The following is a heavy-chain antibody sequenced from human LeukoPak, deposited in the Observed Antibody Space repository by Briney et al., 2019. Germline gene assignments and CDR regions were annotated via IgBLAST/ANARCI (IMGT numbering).Heavy chain of an antibody. V-gene: IGHV5-51*01. Sequence: MPGESLKISCKGSGYSFTSYWIGWVRQMPGKGLEWMGIIYPSDSETTYSPSFQGQVTISADKSINTAYLQWSSLTASDTAMYYCARSVGATPLDYWDQGTPVTVSS. CDR2: IYPSDSET. D-gene: IGHD1-26*01. J-gene: IGHJ4*02. CDR1: GYSFTSYW. CDR3: ARSVGATPLDY.